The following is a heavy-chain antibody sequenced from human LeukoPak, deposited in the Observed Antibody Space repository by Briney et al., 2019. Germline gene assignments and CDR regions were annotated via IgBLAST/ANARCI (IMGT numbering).Heavy chain of an antibody. Sequence: SETLSLTCTVSGGSISSSSYYWGWIRQPPGKGLEWIGSIYYSGSTYYNPSLKSRFTISVDTSKNQFSLKLSSVPAADTAVYYCARRMPYCSSTSCHRYYFDYWGQGTLVTVSS. J-gene: IGHJ4*02. D-gene: IGHD2-2*01. V-gene: IGHV4-39*01. CDR2: IYYSGST. CDR1: GGSISSSSYY. CDR3: ARRMPYCSSTSCHRYYFDY.